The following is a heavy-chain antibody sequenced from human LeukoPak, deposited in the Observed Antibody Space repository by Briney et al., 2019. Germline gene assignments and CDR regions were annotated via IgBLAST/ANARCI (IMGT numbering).Heavy chain of an antibody. J-gene: IGHJ4*02. CDR2: IHYSGKT. Sequence: SETLSLTCTVSSGSISSGAYYWGWIRQPPGKGLEWFGTIHYSGKTYYNPSLKSRITISIDTSKKQFALKLSSVTAADTAVYYCARDYGDHRVDYWGQGTLVTVSS. CDR3: ARDYGDHRVDY. CDR1: SGSISSGAYY. D-gene: IGHD4-17*01. V-gene: IGHV4-39*06.